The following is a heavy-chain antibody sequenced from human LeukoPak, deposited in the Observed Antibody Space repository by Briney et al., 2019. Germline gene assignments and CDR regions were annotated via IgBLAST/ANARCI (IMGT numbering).Heavy chain of an antibody. Sequence: SETLSLTCTVSGGSISSYYWSWIRQPAGKGLEWIGRIYTSGSTNYNPSLKSRVTMSVDTSKNQFSLKLSSVTAADTAVYYCARNGNYYGSGAPYYFDYWGQGTLVTVSS. J-gene: IGHJ4*02. CDR2: IYTSGST. V-gene: IGHV4-4*07. CDR3: ARNGNYYGSGAPYYFDY. CDR1: GGSISSYY. D-gene: IGHD3-10*01.